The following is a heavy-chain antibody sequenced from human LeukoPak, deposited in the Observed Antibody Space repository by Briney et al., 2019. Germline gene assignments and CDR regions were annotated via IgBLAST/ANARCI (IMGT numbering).Heavy chain of an antibody. J-gene: IGHJ4*02. V-gene: IGHV4-38-2*01. CDR3: ARHVNWGFDY. D-gene: IGHD7-27*01. Sequence: PSETLSLTCAVSGYSISSGYYWGWIRPPPGKGLEWIGGIYHSGSTYYNPSLKSRVTISVDTSKNQFSLKLSSVTAADTAVYYCARHVNWGFDYWGQGTLVTVSS. CDR1: GYSISSGYY. CDR2: IYHSGST.